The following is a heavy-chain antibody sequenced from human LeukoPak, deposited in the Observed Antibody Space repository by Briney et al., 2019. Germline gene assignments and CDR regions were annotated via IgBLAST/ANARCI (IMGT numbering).Heavy chain of an antibody. CDR2: ILYDGSEK. Sequence: GGSLRLSCAASGFTFSSSDMHWVRQSPGKGLEWVSFILYDGSEKYYTDSVKGRFTISRDKSKNTLYLQMNSLRADDTASYYCVRAQDTYFNHWGRGTLVTVSS. CDR1: GFTFSSSD. D-gene: IGHD2-15*01. CDR3: VRAQDTYFNH. V-gene: IGHV3-30*02. J-gene: IGHJ4*02.